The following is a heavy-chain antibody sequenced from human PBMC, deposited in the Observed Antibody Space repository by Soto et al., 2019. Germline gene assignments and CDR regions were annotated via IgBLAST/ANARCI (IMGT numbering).Heavy chain of an antibody. V-gene: IGHV1-18*01. CDR3: ARGYCSSTSCYWGNWFDP. CDR2: ISAYNGNT. D-gene: IGHD2-2*01. Sequence: ASVKVSCKASGYTFTSYGISWVRQAPGQGLEWMGWISAYNGNTNYAQKLQGRVTMTTDTSTSTAYMELRSLRSDDTAVYYCARGYCSSTSCYWGNWFDPWGQGTLVTVSS. J-gene: IGHJ5*02. CDR1: GYTFTSYG.